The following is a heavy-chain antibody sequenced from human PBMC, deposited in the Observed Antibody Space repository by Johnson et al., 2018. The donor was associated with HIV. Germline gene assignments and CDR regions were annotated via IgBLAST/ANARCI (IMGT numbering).Heavy chain of an antibody. D-gene: IGHD1-1*01. J-gene: IGHJ3*02. CDR3: ASRYTVDAFDI. CDR1: GFTFSSYA. V-gene: IGHV3-30*04. CDR2: ISSDGSNK. Sequence: VQLVASGGGLVKPGGSLRLSCAASGFTFSSYAMHWVRQAPGKGLEWVAVISSDGSNKYYADSMKGRFTISRDNSKNTLYLQMNSLRAEDTAVYYCASRYTVDAFDIWGQGTMVTVSS.